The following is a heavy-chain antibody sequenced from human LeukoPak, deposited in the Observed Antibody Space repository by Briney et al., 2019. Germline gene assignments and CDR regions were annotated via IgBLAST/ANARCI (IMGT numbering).Heavy chain of an antibody. D-gene: IGHD2/OR15-2a*01. Sequence: GGSLRLSCAASGFTFSTYDMNWVRQAPGKGLEWLSYISNNGRNIYYADSVKGRFTISRDNAKNSLYLQMNSLRAEDTAVYYCARVTEYYIDYWGQGTQVTVSS. CDR1: GFTFSTYD. V-gene: IGHV3-48*03. CDR2: ISNNGRNI. J-gene: IGHJ4*02. CDR3: ARVTEYYIDY.